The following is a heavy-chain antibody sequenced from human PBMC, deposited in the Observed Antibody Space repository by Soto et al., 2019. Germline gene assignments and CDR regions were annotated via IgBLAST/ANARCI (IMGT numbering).Heavy chain of an antibody. CDR3: ASVRGDPRHPAFDI. J-gene: IGHJ3*02. CDR1: GYTCPSHY. D-gene: IGHD2-21*02. CDR2: INPSGGST. Sequence: APLKVSCKASGYTCPSHYMHCVRQAPGQGLEWMGIINPSGGSTSYAQKFQGRVTMTRDTSTSTVYMELSSLRSEDTAVYYCASVRGDPRHPAFDIWGQGTMVTVSS. V-gene: IGHV1-46*03.